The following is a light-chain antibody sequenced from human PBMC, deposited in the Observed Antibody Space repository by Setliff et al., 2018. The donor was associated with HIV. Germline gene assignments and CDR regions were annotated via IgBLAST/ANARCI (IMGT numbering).Light chain of an antibody. CDR3: SSYTSSSTLYV. V-gene: IGLV2-14*01. Sequence: QSALTQPASVSGSPGQSITISCTGTSGDVGGYNYVSWYQQHPGKAPKLMIYEVSNRPSGVSNRFSGSKSGNTASLTISGPQAEDEADYYCSSYTSSSTLYVFGTGTKVTV. CDR1: SGDVGGYNY. CDR2: EVS. J-gene: IGLJ1*01.